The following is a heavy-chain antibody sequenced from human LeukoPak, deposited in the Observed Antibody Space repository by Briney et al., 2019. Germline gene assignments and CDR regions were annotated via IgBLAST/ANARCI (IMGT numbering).Heavy chain of an antibody. V-gene: IGHV3-30*02. Sequence: GGPLRLSCAASGFTFSSYRMHWLRDARGKGLEWVAFIRYDGSNKYYADSVKGRFTISRDNSKNTLYLQMNSLRAEDTAVYYCAKAMYGDYVESLDYWGQGTLVTVSS. CDR3: AKAMYGDYVESLDY. CDR1: GFTFSSYR. J-gene: IGHJ4*02. D-gene: IGHD4-17*01. CDR2: IRYDGSNK.